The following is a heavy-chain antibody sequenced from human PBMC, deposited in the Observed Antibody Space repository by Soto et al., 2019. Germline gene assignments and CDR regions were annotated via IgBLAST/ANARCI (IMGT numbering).Heavy chain of an antibody. CDR2: IYSGGST. CDR3: ARALDYALDY. J-gene: IGHJ4*02. Sequence: TGGSLRLSCAASGFTVSSNYMSWVRQAPGKGLEWVSVIYSGGSTYYADSVKGRFTISRDNSKNTLYLQMNSLRAEDTAVYYCARALDYALDYWGQGTLVTVSS. D-gene: IGHD4-17*01. V-gene: IGHV3-53*01. CDR1: GFTVSSNY.